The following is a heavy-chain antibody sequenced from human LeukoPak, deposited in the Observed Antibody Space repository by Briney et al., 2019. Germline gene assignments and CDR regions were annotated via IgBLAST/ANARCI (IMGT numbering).Heavy chain of an antibody. CDR3: ARHISDVYYYDNSGFYGFDY. D-gene: IGHD3-22*01. CDR2: IYYSGST. Sequence: SETLSLTCTVSGGSISSYYWSWIRQPPGKGLEWIGYIYYSGSTNYNPSLRSRVTISVDTSKNQFYLRLNSVTAADTGVYFCARHISDVYYYDNSGFYGFDYWGQGTLVTVSS. V-gene: IGHV4-59*08. J-gene: IGHJ4*02. CDR1: GGSISSYY.